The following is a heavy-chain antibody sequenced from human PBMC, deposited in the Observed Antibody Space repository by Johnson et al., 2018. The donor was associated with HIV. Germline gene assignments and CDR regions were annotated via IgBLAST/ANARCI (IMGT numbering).Heavy chain of an antibody. V-gene: IGHV3-15*01. Sequence: VQLVESGGGLVKPGGSLRLSCAASGFTFSNAWMSWVRQAPGKGLEWVGRIKSKTDGGTTDYATSVKGRFTVSRDDSKNTLYLQMKSLKIEDTAVYYCSSHRTGSQGLDAFDIWGQGTVVTVSS. D-gene: IGHD3/OR15-3a*01. J-gene: IGHJ3*02. CDR1: GFTFSNAW. CDR2: IKSKTDGGTT. CDR3: SSHRTGSQGLDAFDI.